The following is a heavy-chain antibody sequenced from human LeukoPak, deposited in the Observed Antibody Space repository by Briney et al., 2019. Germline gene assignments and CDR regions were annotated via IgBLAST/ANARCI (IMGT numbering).Heavy chain of an antibody. Sequence: SVKVSCKASGCTFSGYAMSWVRQAPGQGLEWMGGIIPIFVTANYAQKFQGRVTMTTDESTSTAYMELSRLRSEDEAVYYCASEVPLGRAGNNWLDPWGKGKLVPVSP. J-gene: IGHJ5*02. D-gene: IGHD3-16*01. V-gene: IGHV1-69*05. CDR2: IIPIFVTA. CDR3: ASEVPLGRAGNNWLDP. CDR1: GCTFSGYA.